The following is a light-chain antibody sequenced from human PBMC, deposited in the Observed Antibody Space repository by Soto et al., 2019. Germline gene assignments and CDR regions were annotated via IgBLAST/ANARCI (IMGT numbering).Light chain of an antibody. Sequence: QAVVTQEASLTVSSGWTVTLTCGSSTGAVTSGHYPYWFQQKPGQAPRTLIYDTNNKQSWTPARFSGSLLGGKAALTLSGAQPEDEAEYYCLLSDSGAVVFGGGTKLTV. CDR1: TGAVTSGHY. J-gene: IGLJ2*01. CDR3: LLSDSGAVV. CDR2: DTN. V-gene: IGLV7-46*01.